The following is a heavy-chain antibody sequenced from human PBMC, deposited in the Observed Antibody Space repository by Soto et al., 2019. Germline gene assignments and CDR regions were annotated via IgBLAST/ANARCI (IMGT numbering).Heavy chain of an antibody. D-gene: IGHD6-13*01. CDR3: ARANRYSRARAGDY. J-gene: IGHJ4*02. Sequence: GGSLRLSCAASGFTFSSYGMHWVRQAPGKGLEWVAVIWYDGSNKYYADSVKGRFTISRDNSKNTLYLQMNSLRAEDTAVYYCARANRYSRARAGDYWGQGTLVTVSS. CDR1: GFTFSSYG. CDR2: IWYDGSNK. V-gene: IGHV3-33*01.